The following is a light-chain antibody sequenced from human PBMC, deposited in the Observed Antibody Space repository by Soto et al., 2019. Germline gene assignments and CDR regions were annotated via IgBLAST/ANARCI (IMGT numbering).Light chain of an antibody. CDR2: SNN. Sequence: QPVLTQPPSASGTPGQRVTISCSGSSSNIGSNTVNWYQQLPGTAPKLLIYSNNQRPSGVPDRFSGSKSDTSASLAISGLQSEDEADYYCAAWDDSLNAVVFGGGTHLTVL. CDR1: SSNIGSNT. V-gene: IGLV1-44*01. J-gene: IGLJ2*01. CDR3: AAWDDSLNAVV.